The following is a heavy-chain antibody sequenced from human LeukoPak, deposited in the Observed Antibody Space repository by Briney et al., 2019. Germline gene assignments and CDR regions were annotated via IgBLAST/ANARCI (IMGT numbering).Heavy chain of an antibody. D-gene: IGHD1-26*01. Sequence: SEALSLTCTVSGGSVSSSSYWWVWIRQPPGKGLEWIASVFYSGSAYYNPSLESRVTKSVDTSKNQFSLKLSSVTAADTAVYYCARQGSGRSSDYWGQGTLVTVSS. CDR3: ARQGSGRSSDY. V-gene: IGHV4-39*01. CDR2: VFYSGSA. CDR1: GGSVSSSSYW. J-gene: IGHJ4*02.